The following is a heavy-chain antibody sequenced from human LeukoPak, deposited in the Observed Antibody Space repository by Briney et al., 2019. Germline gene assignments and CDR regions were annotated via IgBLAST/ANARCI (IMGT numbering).Heavy chain of an antibody. CDR1: GGTFSSYA. J-gene: IGHJ3*02. CDR3: AREVESDSSGYYGCRGAFDI. CDR2: IIPILGIA. Sequence: SVKVSCKAPGGTFSSYATSWVRQAPGQGLEWMGRIIPILGIANYAQKSQGSVTITAAKSTSTAYMELSSLGSEDTAGYYCAREVESDSSGYYGCRGAFDIWGEGTMVTVSS. D-gene: IGHD3-22*01. V-gene: IGHV1-69*04.